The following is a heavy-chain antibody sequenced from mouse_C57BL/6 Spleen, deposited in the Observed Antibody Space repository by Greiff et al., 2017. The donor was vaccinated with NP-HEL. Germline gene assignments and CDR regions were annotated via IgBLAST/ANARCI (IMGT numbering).Heavy chain of an antibody. V-gene: IGHV1-82*01. CDR2: IYPGDGDT. CDR1: GYAFSSSW. J-gene: IGHJ1*03. Sequence: VQRVESGPELVKPGASVKISCKASGYAFSSSWMNWVKQRPGKGLEWIGRIYPGDGDTNYNGKFKGKATLTADKSSSTAYMQLSSLTSEDSAVYFCARPTDWYFDVWGTGTTVTVSS. CDR3: ARPTDWYFDV.